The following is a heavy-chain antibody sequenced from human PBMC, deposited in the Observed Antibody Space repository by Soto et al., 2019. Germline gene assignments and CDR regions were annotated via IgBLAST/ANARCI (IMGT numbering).Heavy chain of an antibody. CDR2: INAGNGNT. J-gene: IGHJ4*02. V-gene: IGHV1-3*01. CDR3: AREEEAGSGDYDY. Sequence: SVKVCCKASGDTFTSNAMQWVRQAPGQRLEWMGWINAGNGNTKYSQKFQGRVTMTTDTSTSTAYMELRSLRSDDTAVYYCAREEEAGSGDYDYWGQGTLVTVSS. CDR1: GDTFTSNA. D-gene: IGHD4-17*01.